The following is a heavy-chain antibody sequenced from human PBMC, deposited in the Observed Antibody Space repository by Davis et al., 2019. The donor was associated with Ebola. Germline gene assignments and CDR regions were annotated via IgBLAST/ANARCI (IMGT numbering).Heavy chain of an antibody. CDR1: GGTFSSYA. Sequence: SVKVSCKASGGTFSSYAISWVRQAPGQGLEWMGGIIPIFGTANYAQKFQGRVTITADESTSTAYMELSSLRSEDTAVYYCAGGGKSVTFGGVIVSLVYWGQGTLVTVSS. CDR2: IIPIFGTA. J-gene: IGHJ4*02. CDR3: AGGGKSVTFGGVIVSLVY. D-gene: IGHD3-16*02. V-gene: IGHV1-69*13.